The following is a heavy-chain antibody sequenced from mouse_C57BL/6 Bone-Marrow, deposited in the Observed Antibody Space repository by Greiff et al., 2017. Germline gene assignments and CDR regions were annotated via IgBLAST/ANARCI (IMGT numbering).Heavy chain of an antibody. CDR2: IYPRDGST. V-gene: IGHV1-85*01. CDR1: GYTFTSYD. J-gene: IGHJ1*03. CDR3: ARDYGSSYWYFDV. Sequence: VQRVESGPELVKPGASVKLSCKASGYTFTSYDINWVKQRPGQGLEWIGWIYPRDGSTKYNEKFKGKATLTVDTSSSTAYMELHSLTSEDSAVYFCARDYGSSYWYFDVRGTGTTVTVSS. D-gene: IGHD1-1*01.